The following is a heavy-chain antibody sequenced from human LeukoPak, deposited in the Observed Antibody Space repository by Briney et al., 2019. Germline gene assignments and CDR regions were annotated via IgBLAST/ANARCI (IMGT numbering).Heavy chain of an antibody. CDR1: GSTFSSYA. J-gene: IGHJ3*02. D-gene: IGHD3-22*01. V-gene: IGHV3-23*01. CDR3: AKISSGYGAFDI. CDR2: ISGSGGST. Sequence: PGGSLRLSCAASGSTFSSYAMSWVRQAPGKGLEWVSAISGSGGSTYYADSVKGRFTISRDNSKNTLYLQMNSLRAEDTAVYYCAKISSGYGAFDIWGQGTMVTVSS.